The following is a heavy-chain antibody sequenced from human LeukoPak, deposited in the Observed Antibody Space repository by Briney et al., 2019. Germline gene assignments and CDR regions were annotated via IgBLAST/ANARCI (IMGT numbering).Heavy chain of an antibody. V-gene: IGHV3-43D*04. Sequence: GGSLRLSCAASGFTFDDYAMHWVRQAPGKGLEWVSLISWDGGSTYYADSVKGRFTISRDNAKNTLYLQMNSLRAEDTAVYYCARNSWFDPWGQGTLVTVSS. CDR3: ARNSWFDP. CDR1: GFTFDDYA. J-gene: IGHJ5*02. CDR2: ISWDGGST.